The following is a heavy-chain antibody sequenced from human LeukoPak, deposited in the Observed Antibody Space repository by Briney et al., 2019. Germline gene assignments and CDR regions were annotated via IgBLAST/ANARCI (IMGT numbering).Heavy chain of an antibody. Sequence: GGSLRLSCAASGFPFSSYAMSGVRQAPGKGLEGVSAISGSGGRNYYAEYVKGRFTISRDNSKNTLYLQMNSLRAEDTAVYYCANGDPAVAGTGHFDYWGQGTLVTVSS. CDR1: GFPFSSYA. J-gene: IGHJ4*02. CDR2: ISGSGGRN. D-gene: IGHD6-19*01. CDR3: ANGDPAVAGTGHFDY. V-gene: IGHV3-23*01.